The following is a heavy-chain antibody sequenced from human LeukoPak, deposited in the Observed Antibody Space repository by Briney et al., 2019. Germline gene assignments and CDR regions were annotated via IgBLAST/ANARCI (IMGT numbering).Heavy chain of an antibody. J-gene: IGHJ4*02. CDR3: ARDLGGSYYGPHYFDY. V-gene: IGHV3-48*03. Sequence: PGRSLRLSCAASGFTFSSYAMHWVRQAPGKGLEWVSYISSSGSTIYYADSVKGRFTISRDNAKNSLYLQMNSLRAEDTAVYYCARDLGGSYYGPHYFDYWGQGTLVTVSS. CDR2: ISSSGSTI. CDR1: GFTFSSYA. D-gene: IGHD1-26*01.